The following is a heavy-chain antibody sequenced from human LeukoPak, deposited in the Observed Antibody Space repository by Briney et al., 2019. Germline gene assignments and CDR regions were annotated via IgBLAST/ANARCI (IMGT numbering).Heavy chain of an antibody. J-gene: IGHJ4*02. CDR2: INPNSGGT. CDR3: VRGRKRYLGIAAADFDY. CDR1: GYTFTGYY. Sequence: ASVKVSCKASGYTFTGYYMHWVRQAPGQGLEWMGWINPNSGGTNYAQKFQGWVTMTRDTSISTAYMELSSLRSEDTAVYYCVRGRKRYLGIAAADFDYWGQGSLVTVSS. D-gene: IGHD6-13*01. V-gene: IGHV1-2*04.